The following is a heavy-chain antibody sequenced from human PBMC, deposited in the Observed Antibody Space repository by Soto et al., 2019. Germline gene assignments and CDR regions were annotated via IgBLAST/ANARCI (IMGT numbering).Heavy chain of an antibody. Sequence: SETLSLTCTVSGGSISSSSYYWGWIRQPPGKGLEWIGSIYYSGSTYYNPSLKSRVTISVDTSKNQFSLKLSSVTAADTAVYYCARLRLEDYFDYWGQGTLVTVSS. CDR3: ARLRLEDYFDY. V-gene: IGHV4-39*01. CDR1: GGSISSSSYY. J-gene: IGHJ4*02. D-gene: IGHD6-25*01. CDR2: IYYSGST.